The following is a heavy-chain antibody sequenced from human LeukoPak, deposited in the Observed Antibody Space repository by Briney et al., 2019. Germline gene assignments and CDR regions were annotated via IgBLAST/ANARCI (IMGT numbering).Heavy chain of an antibody. CDR3: VSDYDPGRFDY. CDR1: GFTFSDYY. CDR2: ISSSGSTI. D-gene: IGHD5-12*01. J-gene: IGHJ4*02. V-gene: IGHV3-11*04. Sequence: GGSLRLSCAASGFTFSDYYMSWIRQAPGKGLEWVSYISSSGSTIYYADSVKGRFTISRDNAKNSLYLQMNSLRAEDTAVYYCVSDYDPGRFDYWGQGTLVTVSS.